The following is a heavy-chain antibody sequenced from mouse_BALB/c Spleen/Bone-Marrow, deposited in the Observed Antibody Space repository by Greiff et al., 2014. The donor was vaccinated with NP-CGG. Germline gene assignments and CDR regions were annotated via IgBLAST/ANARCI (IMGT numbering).Heavy chain of an antibody. Sequence: VQLQQSGAELVRPGSSVKISCKASGYPFSSYWMNWVKQRPGQGLEWIGRIYPGDGDTTYNGRFKGNATLTADKSSSTAYMQLINLSSRDTAVYFWARNDRDYWGQGTSLTVSS. V-gene: IGHV1-80*01. J-gene: IGHJ2*02. D-gene: IGHD2-14*01. CDR3: ARNDRDY. CDR1: GYPFSSYW. CDR2: IYPGDGDT.